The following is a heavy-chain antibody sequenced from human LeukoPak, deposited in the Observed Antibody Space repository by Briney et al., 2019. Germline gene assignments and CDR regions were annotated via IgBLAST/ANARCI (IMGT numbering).Heavy chain of an antibody. CDR3: AKDPDYGDYVNYFDY. J-gene: IGHJ4*02. Sequence: GRSLRLSCAASGFTFSSYGMHWVRQAPGKGLEGVAIISYDGSNKYYADSVKGRFTISRDNSKNTLYLQMNSLRAEDTAIYYCAKDPDYGDYVNYFDYWGQGTLVIVSS. V-gene: IGHV3-30*18. CDR1: GFTFSSYG. CDR2: ISYDGSNK. D-gene: IGHD4-17*01.